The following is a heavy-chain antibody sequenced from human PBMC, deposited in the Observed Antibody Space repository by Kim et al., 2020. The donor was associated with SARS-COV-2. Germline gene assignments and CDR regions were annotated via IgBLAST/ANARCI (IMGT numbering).Heavy chain of an antibody. Sequence: SETLSLTCTVSGGSISSSRYYWGWIRQPPGEGLEWIGTIYYSGSTYYNPSLKSRVTISVDTSKNQFSLKLSSVTAADTAVYYCAREDRDSSSWDFDHWGQGTLVTVSS. CDR1: GGSISSSRYY. CDR3: AREDRDSSSWDFDH. V-gene: IGHV4-39*02. D-gene: IGHD6-13*01. J-gene: IGHJ4*02. CDR2: IYYSGST.